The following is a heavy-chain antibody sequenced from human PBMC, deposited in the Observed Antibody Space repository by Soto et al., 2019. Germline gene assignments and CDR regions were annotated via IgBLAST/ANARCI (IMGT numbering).Heavy chain of an antibody. CDR3: ARSSLEGAYYYYGMDV. J-gene: IGHJ6*02. Sequence: GSLRLSCAASGFTFSSYAMHWVRQAPGKGLEWVAVISYDGSNKYYADSVKGRFTISRDNSKNTLYLQMNSLRAEDTAVYYCARSSLEGAYYYYGMDVWGQGTTVTVSS. V-gene: IGHV3-30-3*01. CDR1: GFTFSSYA. CDR2: ISYDGSNK.